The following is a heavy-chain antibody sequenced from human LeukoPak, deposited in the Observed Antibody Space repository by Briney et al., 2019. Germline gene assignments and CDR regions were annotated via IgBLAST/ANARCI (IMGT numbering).Heavy chain of an antibody. CDR3: ARASGYSGYDFVPEFDY. J-gene: IGHJ4*02. CDR1: GGSISSYY. Sequence: PSETLSLTRTVSGGSISSYYWSWIRQPPGKGLEWIGYIYYSGSTNYNPSLKSRVTISVDTSKNQFSLKLSSVTAADTAVYYCARASGYSGYDFVPEFDYWGQGNLVTVSS. CDR2: IYYSGST. D-gene: IGHD5-12*01. V-gene: IGHV4-59*01.